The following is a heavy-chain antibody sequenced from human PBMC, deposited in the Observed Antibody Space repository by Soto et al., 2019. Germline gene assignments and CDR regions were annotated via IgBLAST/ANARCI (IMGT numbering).Heavy chain of an antibody. CDR1: GGTFSSYA. CDR3: ARASTLDYYDSSVSWGY. V-gene: IGHV1-69*13. D-gene: IGHD3-22*01. J-gene: IGHJ4*01. Sequence: SVKVSCKASGGTFSSYAISWVRQAPGQGLEWMGGIIPIFGTANYAQKFQGRVTITADESTSTAYMELSSLRSEDTAVYYCARASTLDYYDSSVSWGYWGHGTLVTVSS. CDR2: IIPIFGTA.